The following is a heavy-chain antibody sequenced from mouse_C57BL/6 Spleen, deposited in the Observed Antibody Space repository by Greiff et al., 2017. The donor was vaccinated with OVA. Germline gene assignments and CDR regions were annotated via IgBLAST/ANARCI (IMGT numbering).Heavy chain of an antibody. CDR3: ARTENEYDNGGGVYYAMDY. CDR2: INPGSGGT. Sequence: VQLQQSGAELVRPGTSVKVSCKASGYAFTNYLIEWVKQRPGQGLEWIGVINPGSGGTNYNEKFKGKATLTADTSSSPAYMQLSSLTSEDSAVYFCARTENEYDNGGGVYYAMDYWGQGTSVTVSS. CDR1: GYAFTNYL. J-gene: IGHJ4*01. V-gene: IGHV1-54*01. D-gene: IGHD2-4*01.